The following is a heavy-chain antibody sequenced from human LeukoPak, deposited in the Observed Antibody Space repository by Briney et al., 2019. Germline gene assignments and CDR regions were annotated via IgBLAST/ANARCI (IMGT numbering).Heavy chain of an antibody. CDR1: GGSISSYY. V-gene: IGHV4-4*07. J-gene: IGHJ4*02. CDR2: IYTSGST. CDR3: ASSSGWYTQFDY. Sequence: SETLSLTCTVSGGSISSYYWSWIRQPAGKGLEWIGRIYTSGSTNYNPSLKCRVTMSVDTSKNQFSLKLSSVTAADTAVYYCASSSGWYTQFDYWGQGTLVTVSS. D-gene: IGHD6-19*01.